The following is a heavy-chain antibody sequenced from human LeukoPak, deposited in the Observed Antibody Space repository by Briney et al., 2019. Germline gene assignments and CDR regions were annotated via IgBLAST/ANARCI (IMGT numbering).Heavy chain of an antibody. CDR1: GFTFSSYG. CDR3: AKGGTLRYFDPVGCYFDY. J-gene: IGHJ4*02. V-gene: IGHV3-30*18. Sequence: GGSLRLSCAASGFTFSSYGMHWVRQAPGKGLEWGAVISYDGSNKYYADSVKGRFTISRDNSKNTLYLQMNSLRAEDTAVYYCAKGGTLRYFDPVGCYFDYWGQGTLVTVSS. D-gene: IGHD3-9*01. CDR2: ISYDGSNK.